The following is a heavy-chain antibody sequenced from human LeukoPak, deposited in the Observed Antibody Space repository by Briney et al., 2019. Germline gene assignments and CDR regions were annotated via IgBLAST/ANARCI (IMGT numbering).Heavy chain of an antibody. D-gene: IGHD5-24*01. CDR3: VKGYNVRRAISCYGP. V-gene: IGHV3-30*18. Sequence: GRSLRLSCEASGFTFSNYAMYWVRQAPGKGLEWVAFISFDGRDETYADSVKGRFTISRDDSKNTLYLEMNSLRAEDTAVYHCVKGYNVRRAISCYGPWGQGTLVTASS. J-gene: IGHJ5*02. CDR2: ISFDGRDE. CDR1: GFTFSNYA.